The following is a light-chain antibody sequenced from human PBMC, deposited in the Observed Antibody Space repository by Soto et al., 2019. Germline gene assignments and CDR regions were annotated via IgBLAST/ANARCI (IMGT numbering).Light chain of an antibody. Sequence: EIVLTQSPGTLSVSPGERATLSCRASQSVSSKLAWYQQKPGPAPRLLFYGASTGATGIPARFSGSGSETECTLYISSLQSEDSAVYYCQQYNNWPGTFGQGTKVEIK. V-gene: IGKV3-15*01. J-gene: IGKJ1*01. CDR3: QQYNNWPGT. CDR1: QSVSSK. CDR2: GAS.